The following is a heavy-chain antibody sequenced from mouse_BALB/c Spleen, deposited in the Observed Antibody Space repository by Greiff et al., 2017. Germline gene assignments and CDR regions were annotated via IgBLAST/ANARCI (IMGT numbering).Heavy chain of an antibody. J-gene: IGHJ1*01. Sequence: QVQLQQPGSVLVRPGASVKLSCTASGYTFTSSWMHWAKQTPGQGLEWIGEIHPNSGNTNYNEMFKGKATLTVDTSSSTAYVDLSSLTSEDSAVYYCARGDYSGSRSWYFDVWGAGTTVTVSS. V-gene: IGHV1S130*01. D-gene: IGHD1-1*01. CDR2: IHPNSGNT. CDR1: GYTFTSSW. CDR3: ARGDYSGSRSWYFDV.